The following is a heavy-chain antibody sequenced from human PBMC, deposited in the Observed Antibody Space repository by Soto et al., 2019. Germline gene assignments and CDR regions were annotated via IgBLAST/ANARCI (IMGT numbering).Heavy chain of an antibody. D-gene: IGHD6-25*01. J-gene: IGHJ6*03. Sequence: GGSRRLSCSASGFTFSSYAMHWVRQAPGKGLEYVSAISSNGGSTYYADSVKGRFTISRDNSKNTLYLQMNSLRAEDTAVYYCAKNPGYSSDYYYYMDVWGKGTTVTVSS. CDR3: AKNPGYSSDYYYYMDV. V-gene: IGHV3-64*04. CDR1: GFTFSSYA. CDR2: ISSNGGST.